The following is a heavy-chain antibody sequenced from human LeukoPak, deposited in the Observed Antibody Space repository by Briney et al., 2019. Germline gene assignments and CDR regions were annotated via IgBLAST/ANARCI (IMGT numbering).Heavy chain of an antibody. CDR2: IYYSGST. D-gene: IGHD6-13*01. CDR1: GGSINSYF. J-gene: IGHJ5*02. CDR3: ARDSSSWSGWFDP. V-gene: IGHV4-59*01. Sequence: PSETLSLTCTVSGGSINSYFWSWIRQPPGKGLEWLGYIYYSGSTNYNPSLNSRVTISVDTSKNQFSLRLTSVTAADTAVYYCARDSSSWSGWFDPGGQGTLGTVSS.